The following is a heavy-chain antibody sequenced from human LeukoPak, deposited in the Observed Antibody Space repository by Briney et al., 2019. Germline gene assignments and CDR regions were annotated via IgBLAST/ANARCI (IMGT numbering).Heavy chain of an antibody. V-gene: IGHV3-48*01. Sequence: PGGSLRLSCAASGFTFSSYEMNWVRQAPGKGLEWVSYISSSSSTIYYADSVKGRFTISRDNAKNSLYLQMNSLRAEDTAVYYCARATMVRGASHYYMDVWGKGTTVTVSS. CDR3: ARATMVRGASHYYMDV. J-gene: IGHJ6*03. D-gene: IGHD3-10*01. CDR2: ISSSSSTI. CDR1: GFTFSSYE.